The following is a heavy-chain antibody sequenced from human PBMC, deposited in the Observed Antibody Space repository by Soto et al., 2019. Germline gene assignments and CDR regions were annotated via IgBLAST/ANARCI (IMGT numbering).Heavy chain of an antibody. CDR3: ARISGGPIR. CDR1: GGSISCFY. CDR2: IHTGGTT. J-gene: IGHJ4*02. V-gene: IGHV4-4*07. Sequence: SETLSLTCTVSGGSISCFYWNWFRQPAGKGLEWIGRIHTGGTTNYKPSLRSRVTMSVDTSKNQFSLKLTSVTAADTAVYYCARISGGPIRWGPGTLVTVSS.